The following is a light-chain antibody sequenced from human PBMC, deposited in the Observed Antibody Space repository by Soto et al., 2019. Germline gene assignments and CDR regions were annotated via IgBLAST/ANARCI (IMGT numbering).Light chain of an antibody. CDR1: QDIRGA. V-gene: IGKV1-13*02. CDR3: QQFNSYPIT. CDR2: DVS. Sequence: AIQVTQSPSSLSASDGDRVAITCRASQDIRGALAWYQQKPGKAPKLLIYDVSTLESGVPPRFSGSGSGTEFTLTISSLQPEDFGTYYCQQFNSYPITFGHGTRLEIK. J-gene: IGKJ5*01.